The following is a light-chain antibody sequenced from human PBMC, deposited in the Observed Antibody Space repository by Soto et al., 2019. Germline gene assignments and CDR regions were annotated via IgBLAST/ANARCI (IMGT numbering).Light chain of an antibody. Sequence: IQMTQSPSSLSASVGDRVTITCRASQAIGNFLGWYQQKPGKAPKRLIYAASSLQSGVPSRFSGSGSGTEFTLTISSLQPEDFATYYCLQHYSYSWTFGQGTKVDIK. J-gene: IGKJ1*01. CDR3: LQHYSYSWT. V-gene: IGKV1-17*01. CDR1: QAIGNF. CDR2: AAS.